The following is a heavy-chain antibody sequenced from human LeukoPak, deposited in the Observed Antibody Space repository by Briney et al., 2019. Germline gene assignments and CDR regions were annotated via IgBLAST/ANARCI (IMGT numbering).Heavy chain of an antibody. CDR2: INPNSGGT. Sequence: ASVKVSCKASGYTFTCYYMHWVRQAPGQGLEWMGWINPNSGGTNYAQKFQGRVTMTRDTSISTAYMELSRLRSDDTAVYHCARPAPYYYDSSGYYLQHWGQGTLVTVSS. CDR1: GYTFTCYY. D-gene: IGHD3-22*01. CDR3: ARPAPYYYDSSGYYLQH. V-gene: IGHV1-2*02. J-gene: IGHJ1*01.